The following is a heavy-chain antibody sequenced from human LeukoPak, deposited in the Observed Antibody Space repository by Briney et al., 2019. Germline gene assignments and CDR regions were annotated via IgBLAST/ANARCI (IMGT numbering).Heavy chain of an antibody. Sequence: ASVKDSCKASGYTFASYYIHWVRQAPGQGLEWMGAINPSGGRTTYAQKFQGRVTMTRDTSTSTVYMELSSLRSEDAAVYYCARLRHDNSGPFDYWGQGTLVTVSS. CDR2: INPSGGRT. CDR3: ARLRHDNSGPFDY. J-gene: IGHJ4*02. CDR1: GYTFASYY. D-gene: IGHD3-22*01. V-gene: IGHV1-46*01.